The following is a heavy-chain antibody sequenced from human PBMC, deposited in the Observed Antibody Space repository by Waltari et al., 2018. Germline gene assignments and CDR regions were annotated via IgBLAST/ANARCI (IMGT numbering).Heavy chain of an antibody. Sequence: EVQLVESGGGLVQPGGSLRLSCTASGCSFSMSEMSWVRQAPGNGLEWLSYISNSGSTMYYADSVKGRFTVSRDNAKNSLYLQMSSLGAEYTAFYFCARNRKIIAAGWGRDLDYWGRGTLVTVSS. D-gene: IGHD6-13*01. CDR3: ARNRKIIAAGWGRDLDY. CDR1: GCSFSMSE. J-gene: IGHJ4*02. CDR2: ISNSGSTM. V-gene: IGHV3-48*03.